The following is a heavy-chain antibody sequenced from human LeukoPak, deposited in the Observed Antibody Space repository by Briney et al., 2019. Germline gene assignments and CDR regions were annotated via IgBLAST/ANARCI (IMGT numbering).Heavy chain of an antibody. CDR3: ARKHYYDSSGYYYSALFDY. J-gene: IGHJ4*02. CDR2: IYYSGST. CDR1: GGSISSSSYY. V-gene: IGHV4-39*01. D-gene: IGHD3-22*01. Sequence: SETLSLTCTVSGGSISSSSYYWGWIRQPPGKGLEWIGSIYYSGSTYYNPSLKSRVTISVDTSKNQFSLELSSVTAADTAVYYCARKHYYDSSGYYYSALFDYWGQGTLVTVS.